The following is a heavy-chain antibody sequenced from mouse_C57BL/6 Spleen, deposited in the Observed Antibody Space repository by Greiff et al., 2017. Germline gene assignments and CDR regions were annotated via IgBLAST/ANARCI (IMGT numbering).Heavy chain of an antibody. CDR3: ARGGYDYDRAWFAY. J-gene: IGHJ3*01. D-gene: IGHD2-4*01. Sequence: EVKLLESGPGMVKPSQSLSLTCTVTGYSITSGYDWHWIRHFPGNKLDWMGYISYSGSTNYNPSLKSRISITHDTSKNHFFLKLNSVTTEDTATYYCARGGYDYDRAWFAYWGQGTLVTVSA. CDR2: ISYSGST. CDR1: GYSITSGYD. V-gene: IGHV3-1*01.